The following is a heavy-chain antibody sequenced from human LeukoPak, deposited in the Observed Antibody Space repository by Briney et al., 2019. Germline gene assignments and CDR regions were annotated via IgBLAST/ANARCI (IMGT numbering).Heavy chain of an antibody. J-gene: IGHJ3*02. V-gene: IGHV3-30*18. Sequence: PGGSLRLSCAASGFTFSSYGMHWVRQAPGKGLEWVAVISYDGSNKYYADSVKGRFTISRDNSKNTLYLQMNSLRAEDTAVYYCVKDAFDIWGQGTMVTVSS. CDR3: VKDAFDI. CDR1: GFTFSSYG. CDR2: ISYDGSNK.